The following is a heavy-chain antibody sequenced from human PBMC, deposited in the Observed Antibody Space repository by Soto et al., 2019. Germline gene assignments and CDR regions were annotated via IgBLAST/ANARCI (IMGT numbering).Heavy chain of an antibody. J-gene: IGHJ5*02. Sequence: SETLSLTCTVSGGSISSYYWSWIRQPAGKGLEWIGRIYTSGSTNYNPSLKSRVTMSVDTSKNQFSLKLSSVTAADTAVYYCARGGGGGLRFLEWLSQTRFDTWGQGTLVTVSS. CDR3: ARGGGGGLRFLEWLSQTRFDT. V-gene: IGHV4-4*07. D-gene: IGHD3-3*01. CDR1: GGSISSYY. CDR2: IYTSGST.